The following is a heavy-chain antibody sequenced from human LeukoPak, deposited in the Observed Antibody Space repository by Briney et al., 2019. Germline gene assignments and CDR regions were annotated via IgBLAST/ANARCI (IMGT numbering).Heavy chain of an antibody. CDR1: GFTFSSYW. Sequence: GGSLRLSCAASGFTFSSYWMSWVRQAPGKGLEWVANIKQDGSEKYYVDSVKGRFTISRDNAKNSLYLQMNSLRAEDTAVYFCARESLVSGTTRGNYYYCGMDVWGQGTTVTVSS. J-gene: IGHJ6*02. CDR2: IKQDGSEK. D-gene: IGHD1-7*01. V-gene: IGHV3-7*01. CDR3: ARESLVSGTTRGNYYYCGMDV.